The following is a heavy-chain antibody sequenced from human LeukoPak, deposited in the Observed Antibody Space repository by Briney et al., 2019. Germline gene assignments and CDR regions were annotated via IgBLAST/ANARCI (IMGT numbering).Heavy chain of an antibody. CDR2: ISGSGGST. CDR3: AKDLTVTTREFDY. CDR1: GFTFSSYA. V-gene: IGHV3-23*01. D-gene: IGHD4-17*01. Sequence: GGSLRLSCAASGFTFSSYAMSWVRQAPGKGLEWVSAISGSGGSTYYADSVKGRFTISRDNSKNTLYLQMNSLRAEDAAVYYCAKDLTVTTREFDYWGQGTLVTVSS. J-gene: IGHJ4*02.